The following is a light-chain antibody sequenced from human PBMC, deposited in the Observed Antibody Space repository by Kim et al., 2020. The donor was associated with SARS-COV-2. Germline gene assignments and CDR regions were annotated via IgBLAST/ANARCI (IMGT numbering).Light chain of an antibody. CDR3: QQYGSSPT. J-gene: IGKJ4*01. CDR1: QSVSSSY. CDR2: GAS. Sequence: LSPGKRATLACRASQSVSSSYLAWYQQKPGQAPRLLTYGASSRATGIPDRFSGSGSGTDFTLTISRREPEDFAVYYCQQYGSSPTFGGGTKVDIK. V-gene: IGKV3-20*01.